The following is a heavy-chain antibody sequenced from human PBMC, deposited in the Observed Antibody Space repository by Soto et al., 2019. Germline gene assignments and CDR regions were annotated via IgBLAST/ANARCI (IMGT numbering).Heavy chain of an antibody. V-gene: IGHV4-34*01. CDR1: GGSFSGYY. J-gene: IGHJ4*02. Sequence: SETLSLTCAVYGGSFSGYYWSWIRQPPGKGLEWIGEINHSGSTNYNPSLKSRVTISVDTSKNQFSLKLSSVTAADTAVYYCARGRRVRGSGFRFDYWGQGTLVTVSS. CDR2: INHSGST. D-gene: IGHD3-22*01. CDR3: ARGRRVRGSGFRFDY.